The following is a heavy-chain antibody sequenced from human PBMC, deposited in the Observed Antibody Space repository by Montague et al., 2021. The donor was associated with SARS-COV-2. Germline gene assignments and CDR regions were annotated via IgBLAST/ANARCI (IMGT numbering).Heavy chain of an antibody. V-gene: IGHV4-38-2*02. CDR3: ASSYDSTGHVGY. CDR2: IYHSGSI. Sequence: SETLSLTCTVSGFSISTGYYWGWIRQPPGKGLEWIGSIYHSGSIXXNPSLKSRVTISVDTSKNQFSLKLSSVTAADTAVYYCASSYDSTGHVGYWGQGTLVTVSS. D-gene: IGHD3-22*01. J-gene: IGHJ4*02. CDR1: GFSISTGYY.